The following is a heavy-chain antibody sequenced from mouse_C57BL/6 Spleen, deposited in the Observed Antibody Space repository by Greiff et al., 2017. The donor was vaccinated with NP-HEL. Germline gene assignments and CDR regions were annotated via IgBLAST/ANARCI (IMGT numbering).Heavy chain of an antibody. J-gene: IGHJ4*01. Sequence: EVQLVESGPGLVKPSQSLSLTCSVTGYSITSGYYWNWIRQFPGNKLEWMGYISYDGSNNYNPSLKNRISITRDTSKNQFFLKLNSVTTEDTATYYCARDNDFHYYAMDYWGQGTSVTVSS. D-gene: IGHD2-4*01. CDR1: GYSITSGYY. V-gene: IGHV3-6*01. CDR2: ISYDGSN. CDR3: ARDNDFHYYAMDY.